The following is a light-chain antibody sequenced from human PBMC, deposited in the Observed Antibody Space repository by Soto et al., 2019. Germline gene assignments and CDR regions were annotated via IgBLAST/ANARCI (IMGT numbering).Light chain of an antibody. Sequence: MMMTQSPPTLSVSPGERVTLSCRTSHSVNSHVAWYQQKPGQAPRLLLYGASTRATGIPVRFSGSGFGTEFTLTISRVDPEDFAVYYCQQYGGSPPITFGQGTRLEI. V-gene: IGKV3-15*01. CDR2: GAS. CDR3: QQYGGSPPIT. CDR1: HSVNSH. J-gene: IGKJ5*01.